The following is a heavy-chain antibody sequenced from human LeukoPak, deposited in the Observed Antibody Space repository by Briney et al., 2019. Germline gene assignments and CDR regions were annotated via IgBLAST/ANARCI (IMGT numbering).Heavy chain of an antibody. Sequence: PSETLSLTCTVSGDSISSSSYYWGWIRQPPGKGLEWIGSIYYSGSTYYNPSLKSRVTTSVDTSKNQFSLKLSSVTAADTAVYYCARHGGVGVIPDFDYWGPGTLVTVSS. CDR2: IYYSGST. CDR3: ARHGGVGVIPDFDY. CDR1: GDSISSSSYY. V-gene: IGHV4-39*01. J-gene: IGHJ4*02. D-gene: IGHD2-8*02.